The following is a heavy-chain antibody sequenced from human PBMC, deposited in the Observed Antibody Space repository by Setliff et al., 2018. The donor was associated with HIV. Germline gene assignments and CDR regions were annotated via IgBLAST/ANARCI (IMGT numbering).Heavy chain of an antibody. Sequence: SETLSLTCAVSGYSISSGYYWGWIRQPPGKGLEWIGSIYHSGSTYYNPSLKSRVTISVDTSKNQFSLKLSSVTAADTAVYYCARSGCSGGSCYSFDPWGQGTLVTVSS. CDR1: GYSISSGYY. V-gene: IGHV4-38-2*01. CDR2: IYHSGST. CDR3: ARSGCSGGSCYSFDP. J-gene: IGHJ5*02. D-gene: IGHD2-15*01.